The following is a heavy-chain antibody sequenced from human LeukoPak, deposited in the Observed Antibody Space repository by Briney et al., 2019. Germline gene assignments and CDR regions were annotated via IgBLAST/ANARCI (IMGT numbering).Heavy chain of an antibody. CDR2: IFPSGGEI. CDR1: GFTFSTFA. V-gene: IGHV3-23*01. Sequence: GGSLRLSCAASGFTFSTFAMIWVRQPPGKGLEWVSSIFPSGGEIHYADSVRGRFTISRDNSKSTLSLQMNSLRAEDTAVYYCAKDIAARFYFDYWGQGTLVTVSS. J-gene: IGHJ4*02. D-gene: IGHD6-6*01. CDR3: AKDIAARFYFDY.